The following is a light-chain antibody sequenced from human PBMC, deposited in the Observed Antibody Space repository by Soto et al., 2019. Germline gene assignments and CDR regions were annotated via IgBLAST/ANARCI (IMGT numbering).Light chain of an antibody. CDR1: QSIRTW. CDR2: KAS. CDR3: QQYNSYWT. V-gene: IGKV1-5*03. J-gene: IGKJ1*01. Sequence: QVTQFPSYLSASVGDSVTITCRASQSIRTWLAWYQQKPGSAPKLLIYKASTLDSGVPSRFSGNGSGTDFALTINNVQPEDCATYYCQQYNSYWTFGLGTKVDIK.